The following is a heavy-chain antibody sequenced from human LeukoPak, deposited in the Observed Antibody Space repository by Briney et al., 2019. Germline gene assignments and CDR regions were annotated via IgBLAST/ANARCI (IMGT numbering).Heavy chain of an antibody. CDR2: ISSGSSCI. CDR1: GFTFSSYS. Sequence: PGGSLRLSCAASGFTFSSYSMNWVRQAPGKGLVWVSSISSGSSCIYYADSVKGRFTISRDNAKNSLYLQMNSLRAEDTAVYYCARGIYSYYDSSGPQCADYWGQGTLVTVSS. V-gene: IGHV3-21*01. CDR3: ARGIYSYYDSSGPQCADY. D-gene: IGHD3-22*01. J-gene: IGHJ4*02.